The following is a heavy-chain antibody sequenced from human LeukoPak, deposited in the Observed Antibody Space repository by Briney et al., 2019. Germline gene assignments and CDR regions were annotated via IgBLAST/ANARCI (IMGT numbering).Heavy chain of an antibody. D-gene: IGHD3-22*01. V-gene: IGHV1-2*02. CDR1: GYTFTGYY. Sequence: APVKVSCRASGYTFTGYYMHWVRQAPGQGLEWMGWINPNSGGTNYAQKFQGRVTMTRDTSISTAYMELSRLRSDDTAVYYCAREYYYDSSGDYWGQGTLVNVSS. CDR3: AREYYYDSSGDY. J-gene: IGHJ4*02. CDR2: INPNSGGT.